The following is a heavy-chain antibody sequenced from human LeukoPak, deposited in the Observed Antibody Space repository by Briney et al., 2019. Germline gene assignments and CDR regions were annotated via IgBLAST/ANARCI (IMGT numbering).Heavy chain of an antibody. CDR2: INPSGGIT. D-gene: IGHD6-19*01. J-gene: IGHJ4*02. Sequence: GASVKVSCKASGYTFTSYYMHWVREAPGQGLEWMGVINPSGGITSYAQNFQGRITMTRDTSTSTVYMELSSLRSEDTGVYYCARDRAVAGFRFDYWGQGTLVTVSS. CDR3: ARDRAVAGFRFDY. V-gene: IGHV1-46*01. CDR1: GYTFTSYY.